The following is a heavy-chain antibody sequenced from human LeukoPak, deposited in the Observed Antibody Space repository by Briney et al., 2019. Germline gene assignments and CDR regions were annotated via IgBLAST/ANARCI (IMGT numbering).Heavy chain of an antibody. J-gene: IGHJ5*02. CDR1: GGSISSSSYS. CDR2: IYYSGST. D-gene: IGHD3-3*01. Sequence: SETLSLTCTVSGGSISSSSYSWGWIRQPPGKGLEWIGSIYYSGSTYYNPSLKSRVTISVDTSKNQFSLKLSSVTAADTAVYYCARIRRITIFGVVISNWFDPWGQGTLVTVSS. CDR3: ARIRRITIFGVVISNWFDP. V-gene: IGHV4-39*01.